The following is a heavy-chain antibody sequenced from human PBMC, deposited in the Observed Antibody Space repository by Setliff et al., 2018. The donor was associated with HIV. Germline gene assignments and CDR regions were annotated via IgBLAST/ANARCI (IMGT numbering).Heavy chain of an antibody. J-gene: IGHJ4*01. D-gene: IGHD3-10*01. V-gene: IGHV1-3*03. CDR2: INVGNGDT. CDR1: GYTFTTYS. Sequence: ASVKVSCKASGYTFTTYSMHWVRQAPGQSLEWMGWINVGNGDTKYSQEFQGRVTITRDTSANTAYMELSSLRSDDMAVYFCARGALLAVFDFDHWGHGTLVTVSS. CDR3: ARGALLAVFDFDH.